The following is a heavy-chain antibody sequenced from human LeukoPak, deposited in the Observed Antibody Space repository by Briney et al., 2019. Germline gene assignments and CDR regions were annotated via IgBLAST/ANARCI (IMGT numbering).Heavy chain of an antibody. CDR2: IYYSGST. CDR1: GGSISSGGYY. V-gene: IGHV4-31*11. CDR3: ARGFNLLSAFAY. J-gene: IGHJ4*02. Sequence: SETLSLTCVVSGGSISSGGYYWSWIRQHPGKGLEWIGYIYYSGSTYYNPSLKSRVTISVDTSKNQFSLKLSSVTAADTAVYYCARGFNLLSAFAYWGQGTLVTVSS. D-gene: IGHD1-14*01.